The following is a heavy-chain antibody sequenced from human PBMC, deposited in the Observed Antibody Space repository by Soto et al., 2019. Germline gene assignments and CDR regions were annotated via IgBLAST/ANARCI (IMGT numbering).Heavy chain of an antibody. CDR3: AIGHGDYYFDY. Sequence: GGSLRLSCAASGFTFRGYGMHWVRRAPGKGLEWVAVISYDGNNKYYGDSVKGRFTISRDNSKNTLYLQMKSPRAEDKAVYYCAIGHGDYYFDYWGQGTLVTVSS. CDR2: ISYDGNNK. V-gene: IGHV3-30*03. D-gene: IGHD4-17*01. J-gene: IGHJ4*02. CDR1: GFTFRGYG.